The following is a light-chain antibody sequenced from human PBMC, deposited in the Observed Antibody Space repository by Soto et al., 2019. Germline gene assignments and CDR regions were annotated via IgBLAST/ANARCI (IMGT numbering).Light chain of an antibody. CDR3: SSYTSSSTS. J-gene: IGLJ2*01. V-gene: IGLV2-14*01. CDR1: TGAVGGYNY. CDR2: VVS. Sequence: QSALTQPASVSGSPGQSITISCTGPTGAVGGYNYVSWYQQHPGKAPKLIIYVVSNRPAGVSNRSSGSKSGNTASLTISGLQDEDEADYYCSSYTSSSTSFGGGTKLTVL.